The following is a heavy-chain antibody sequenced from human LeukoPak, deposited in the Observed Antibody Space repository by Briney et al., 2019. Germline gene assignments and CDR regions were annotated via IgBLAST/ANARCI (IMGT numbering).Heavy chain of an antibody. J-gene: IGHJ4*02. CDR2: ISSSSSYI. Sequence: GGSLRLSCAASGFTFSRHSINWVRQAPGKGLEWVSSISSSSSYIYYADSVKGRFTISRDNAKNSLYLQMNSLRAEDTAVYYCARDTYYYDSSGYYYPGGCDYWGQGTLVTVSS. CDR1: GFTFSRHS. CDR3: ARDTYYYDSSGYYYPGGCDY. D-gene: IGHD3-22*01. V-gene: IGHV3-21*01.